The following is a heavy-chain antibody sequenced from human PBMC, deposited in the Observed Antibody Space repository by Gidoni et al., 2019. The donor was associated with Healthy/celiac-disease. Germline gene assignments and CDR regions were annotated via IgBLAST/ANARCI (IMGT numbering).Heavy chain of an antibody. V-gene: IGHV1-69*01. D-gene: IGHD6-25*01. CDR3: ASSPQGGPVYYFDY. Sequence: QVQLVQSGAEVKKPGSSVKVSCKASGGTFSSYAISWVRQAPGQGLEWMGGIIPIFGTANYAQKFQGRVTITADESTSTAYMELSSLRSEDTAVYYCASSPQGGPVYYFDYWGQGTLVTVSS. CDR1: GGTFSSYA. CDR2: IIPIFGTA. J-gene: IGHJ4*02.